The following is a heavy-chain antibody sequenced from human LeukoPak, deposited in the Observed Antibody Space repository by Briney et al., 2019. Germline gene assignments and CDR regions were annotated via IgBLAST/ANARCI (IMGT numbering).Heavy chain of an antibody. CDR1: GYTFTSYG. D-gene: IGHD5-12*01. V-gene: IGHV1-18*01. J-gene: IGHJ4*02. Sequence: ASVKVSCKASGYTFTSYGISWVRQAPAHRLEWIGWISAYNGNTNYAQNLQGRVTMTTDTSTSTAYMELRSLRSDDTAVYYCARADPISGYDCGDYWGQGTLVTVYS. CDR2: ISAYNGNT. CDR3: ARADPISGYDCGDY.